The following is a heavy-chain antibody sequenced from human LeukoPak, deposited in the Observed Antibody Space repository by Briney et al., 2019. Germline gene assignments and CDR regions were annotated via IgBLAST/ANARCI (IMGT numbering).Heavy chain of an antibody. J-gene: IGHJ5*02. CDR3: ARGRITGTTPEWFDP. CDR2: ISAYDDNT. Sequence: ASVKVSCKASGYTFTSYGISWVRQAPGQGLEWMGWISAYDDNTNYAQKFQGRLTLTTDASTSTAYMELRTLTSKDTALYYCARGRITGTTPEWFDPWGQGTLVTVSS. CDR1: GYTFTSYG. D-gene: IGHD1-20*01. V-gene: IGHV1-18*01.